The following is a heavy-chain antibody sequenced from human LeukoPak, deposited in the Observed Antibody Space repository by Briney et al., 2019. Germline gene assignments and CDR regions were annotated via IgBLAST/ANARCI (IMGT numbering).Heavy chain of an antibody. CDR2: INHSGST. Sequence: SETLSLTCAVYGGSFSGYYWSWIRQPPGKGLEWIGEINHSGSTNYNPSLKSRVTISVDTSKNQFSLKLSSVTAADTALYYCARGLVSNYDSSGYVDAFDIWGQGTMVTVSS. J-gene: IGHJ3*02. V-gene: IGHV4-34*01. D-gene: IGHD3-22*01. CDR3: ARGLVSNYDSSGYVDAFDI. CDR1: GGSFSGYY.